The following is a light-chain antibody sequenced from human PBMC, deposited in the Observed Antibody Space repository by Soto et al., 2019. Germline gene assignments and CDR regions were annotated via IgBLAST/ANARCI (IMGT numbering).Light chain of an antibody. CDR1: QSVSSN. Sequence: EIVMTQYPATLSVSPGERATLSCRASQSVSSNLAGYQQKPGQAPRLLIYGASTRATGIPARFSGSGSGTEFTLTISSLQSEDFAVYYCQQYNNWPHTFGQGTKLEIK. CDR2: GAS. CDR3: QQYNNWPHT. V-gene: IGKV3-15*01. J-gene: IGKJ2*01.